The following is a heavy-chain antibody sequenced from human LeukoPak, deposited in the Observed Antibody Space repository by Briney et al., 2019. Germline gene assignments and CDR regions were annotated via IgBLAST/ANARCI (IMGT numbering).Heavy chain of an antibody. CDR2: ISSSSSYI. Sequence: GGSLRLSCAASGFTFSSYSMNWVRQAPGKGLEWVSSISSSSSYIYYADSVKGRFTISRDNAKNSLYLQMNSLRAEDTAVYCCARDYDILTTYYYYGMDVWGQGTTVTVSS. D-gene: IGHD3-9*01. V-gene: IGHV3-21*01. J-gene: IGHJ6*02. CDR3: ARDYDILTTYYYYGMDV. CDR1: GFTFSSYS.